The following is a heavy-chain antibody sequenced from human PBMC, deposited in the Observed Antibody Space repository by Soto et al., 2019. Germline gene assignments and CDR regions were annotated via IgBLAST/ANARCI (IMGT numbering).Heavy chain of an antibody. J-gene: IGHJ6*02. CDR3: AKYYDFWSGYYMDV. CDR1: GFTFSSYA. D-gene: IGHD3-3*01. CDR2: ISGSGGST. Sequence: GGSLRLSCAASGFTFSSYAMSWVRQAPGKGLEWVSAISGSGGSTYYADSVKGRFTISRGNSKNTLYLQMNSLRAEDTAVYYCAKYYDFWSGYYMDVWGQGTTVTVSS. V-gene: IGHV3-23*01.